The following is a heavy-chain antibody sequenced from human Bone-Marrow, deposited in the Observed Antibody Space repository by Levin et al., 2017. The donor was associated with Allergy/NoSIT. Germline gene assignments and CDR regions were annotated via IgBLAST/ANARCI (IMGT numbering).Heavy chain of an antibody. CDR2: IIPIFGTA. CDR3: AGGSGECDYWNPAGDI. CDR1: GGTFSSYA. D-gene: IGHD1-1*01. J-gene: IGHJ3*02. Sequence: KISCKASGGTFSSYAISWVRQAPGQGLEWMGGIIPIFGTANYAQKFQGRVTITADESTSTAYMELSSLRSEDTAVYYCAGGSGECDYWNPAGDIWGQGTMVTVSS. V-gene: IGHV1-69*01.